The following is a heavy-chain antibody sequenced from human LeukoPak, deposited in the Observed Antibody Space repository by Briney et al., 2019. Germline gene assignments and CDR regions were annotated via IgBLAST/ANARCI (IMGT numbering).Heavy chain of an antibody. D-gene: IGHD1-1*01. CDR3: ARNWTRIRGSHY. V-gene: IGHV3-11*01. CDR1: GFTFSDYY. J-gene: IGHJ4*02. CDR2: ISSSGSTI. Sequence: GGSLRLSCAASGFTFSDYYMSWIRQAPGKGLEWVSYISSSGSTIYYADSVKGRLTISRDNDKNSLYLQMNSLRAEDTAVYYCARNWTRIRGSHYGGEGTLVTVSS.